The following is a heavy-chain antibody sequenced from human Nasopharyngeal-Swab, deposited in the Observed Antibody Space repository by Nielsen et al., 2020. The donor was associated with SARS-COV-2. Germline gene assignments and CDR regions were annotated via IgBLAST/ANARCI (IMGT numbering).Heavy chain of an antibody. D-gene: IGHD5-18*01. CDR3: ATYGYGSYYYYMDV. V-gene: IGHV4-39*01. Sequence: GSLRLSCTVSGGSISSSSYYWGWIRQPPGKGLEWIGGIYYSGSTYYNPSFKSRLTISVDTTKNKFSLQQSSVTAADTAVYYCATYGYGSYYYYMDVWGKGTTVTVSS. CDR1: GGSISSSSYY. J-gene: IGHJ6*03. CDR2: IYYSGST.